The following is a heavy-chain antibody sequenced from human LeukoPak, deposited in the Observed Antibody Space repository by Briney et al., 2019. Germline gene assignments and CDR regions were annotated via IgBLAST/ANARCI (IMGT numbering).Heavy chain of an antibody. V-gene: IGHV7-4-1*02. CDR1: GYTFTSYA. CDR2: INTNTGNP. Sequence: GASMRVSCKASGYTFTSYAMNWVRQAPGQGLEWMGSINTNTGNPTYAQGFTGRFVFSLDTSVSTAYLQISSLKAEDTAVYYCARDRFPTMVRGVIGLNAGYWGQGTLVTVSS. J-gene: IGHJ4*02. CDR3: ARDRFPTMVRGVIGLNAGY. D-gene: IGHD3-10*01.